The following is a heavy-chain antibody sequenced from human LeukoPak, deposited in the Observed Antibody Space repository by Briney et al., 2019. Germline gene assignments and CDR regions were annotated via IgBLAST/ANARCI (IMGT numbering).Heavy chain of an antibody. J-gene: IGHJ3*02. V-gene: IGHV1-18*01. CDR2: VGAYNGNT. CDR1: GYTFTSYG. D-gene: IGHD3-22*01. CDR3: ARVGYYDSSGYYYLGRAFDI. Sequence: ASVKVSCKASGYTFTSYGISWVRQAPGQGLEWMGWVGAYNGNTNYAQKLQGRVTMATDTSTSTAYMELRSLRSDDTAVYYCARVGYYDSSGYYYLGRAFDIWGQGTMVTVSS.